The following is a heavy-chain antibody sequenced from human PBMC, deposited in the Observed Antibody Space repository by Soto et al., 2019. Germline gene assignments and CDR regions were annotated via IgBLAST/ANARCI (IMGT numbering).Heavy chain of an antibody. CDR2: SSGSGGST. CDR1: GFTFSSYA. Sequence: GGSLRLSCAASGFTFSSYAMSWVRQAPGKGLEWVSASSGSGGSTYYADSVKGRFTISSDNSKNTLYLQMNSLRAEDTAVYYCAKGVSIAAAGSPFDYWGQGTLVTVSS. J-gene: IGHJ4*02. D-gene: IGHD6-13*01. V-gene: IGHV3-23*01. CDR3: AKGVSIAAAGSPFDY.